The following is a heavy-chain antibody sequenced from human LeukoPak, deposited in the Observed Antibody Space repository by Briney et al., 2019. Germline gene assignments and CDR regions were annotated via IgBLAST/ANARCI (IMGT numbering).Heavy chain of an antibody. Sequence: SETLSLTCTVSGGSISSYYWSWIRQPPGKGLEWIGYIYYSGSTNYNLSLKSRVTISVDTSKNQFSLKLSSVTAADTAVYYCASLGYSIKPYYMDVWGKGTTVTVSS. V-gene: IGHV4-59*01. J-gene: IGHJ6*03. CDR1: GGSISSYY. CDR2: IYYSGST. D-gene: IGHD6-13*01. CDR3: ASLGYSIKPYYMDV.